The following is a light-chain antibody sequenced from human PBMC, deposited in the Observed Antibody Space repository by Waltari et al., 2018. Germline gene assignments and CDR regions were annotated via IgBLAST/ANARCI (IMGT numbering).Light chain of an antibody. CDR2: DVT. Sequence: QFALTQPPPVSASPGQSATMSSTGTRIVVVGYTYVPWYQQHPVKAPKLMIYDVTKRPSGVPDRFSGSKSGNTASLTISGLQAEDEADYYCCSYAGSYIFWVFGGGTKLTVL. CDR3: CSYAGSYIFWV. J-gene: IGLJ3*02. V-gene: IGLV2-11*01. CDR1: RIVVVGYTY.